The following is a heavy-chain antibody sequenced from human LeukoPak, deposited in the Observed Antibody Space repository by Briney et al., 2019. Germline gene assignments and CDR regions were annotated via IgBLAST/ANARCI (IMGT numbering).Heavy chain of an antibody. CDR1: GFTFSSYA. D-gene: IGHD6-13*01. Sequence: GGSLRLSCAASGFTFSSYAMHWVRQAPGKGLEWVAVISYDGSNKYYADSVKGRFTISRDNSKNTLYLQMNSLRAEDTAVYYCAREGIAAAGTGAFDYWGQGTLVTVSS. CDR2: ISYDGSNK. V-gene: IGHV3-30-3*01. J-gene: IGHJ4*02. CDR3: AREGIAAAGTGAFDY.